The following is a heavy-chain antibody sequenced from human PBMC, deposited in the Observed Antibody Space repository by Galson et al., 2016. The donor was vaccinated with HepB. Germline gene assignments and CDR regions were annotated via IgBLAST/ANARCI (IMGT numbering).Heavy chain of an antibody. CDR2: IIPVFGTP. Sequence: SVKVSCKASGYTFSTYDISWVRRTPGQGLEWVGGIIPVFGTPKYAQKFQGRVTITADTSTSTAYMELSSLRSGDTAVYYCVRSWTTVVNPGPFDFWGQGTLLTVSS. CDR1: GYTFSTYD. D-gene: IGHD4-23*01. V-gene: IGHV1-69*06. CDR3: VRSWTTVVNPGPFDF. J-gene: IGHJ4*02.